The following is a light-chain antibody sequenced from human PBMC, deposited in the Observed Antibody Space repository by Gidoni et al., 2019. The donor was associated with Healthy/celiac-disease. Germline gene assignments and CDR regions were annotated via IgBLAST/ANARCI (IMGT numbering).Light chain of an antibody. Sequence: QMTQSPSSLSASVGDRVTISCRASQSISSYLNWYQQKPGKAPKLLIHAASSLQSGVPSRFSGSGSGTDFTLTISSLQPEDFATYYCQQSYSTPYPFGQGTKLEIK. CDR2: AAS. J-gene: IGKJ2*01. V-gene: IGKV1-39*01. CDR1: QSISSY. CDR3: QQSYSTPYP.